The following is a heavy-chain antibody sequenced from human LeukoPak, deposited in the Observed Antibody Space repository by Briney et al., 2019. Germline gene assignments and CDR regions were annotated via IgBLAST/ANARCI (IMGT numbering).Heavy chain of an antibody. Sequence: PGGSLRLSCAASGFTFSSYWMSWVRQAPGKGLEWVADIKQDGSEKYYVDSVKSRFTISRDNAKNSLYLQMNSLRAEDTAVYYCARAQYYDILTGYDYWGQGTLVTVSS. D-gene: IGHD3-9*01. J-gene: IGHJ4*02. V-gene: IGHV3-7*01. CDR3: ARAQYYDILTGYDY. CDR2: IKQDGSEK. CDR1: GFTFSSYW.